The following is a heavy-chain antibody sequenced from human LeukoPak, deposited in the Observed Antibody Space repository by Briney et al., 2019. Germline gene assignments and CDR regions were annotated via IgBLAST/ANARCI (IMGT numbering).Heavy chain of an antibody. Sequence: SGGSLRLSCAASGFTFDDYAMHWVRHAPGKGLEWVSGISWDSGNIGYADSVKGRFTISRDNAKDSLYLQMNSLRPEDTALYYCANLHGDYRDYWGQGTLVTVSS. CDR3: ANLHGDYRDY. CDR1: GFTFDDYA. J-gene: IGHJ4*02. V-gene: IGHV3-9*01. D-gene: IGHD4-17*01. CDR2: ISWDSGNI.